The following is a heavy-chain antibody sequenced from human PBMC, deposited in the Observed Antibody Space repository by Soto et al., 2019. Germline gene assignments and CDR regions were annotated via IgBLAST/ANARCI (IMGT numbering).Heavy chain of an antibody. CDR1: GYTFTSYG. CDR3: ARDAKDYSNYVPLDY. J-gene: IGHJ4*02. D-gene: IGHD4-4*01. CDR2: ISAYNGNT. V-gene: IGHV1-18*04. Sequence: GASVKVSCKASGYTFTSYGISWVRQAPGQGLEWMGWISAYNGNTNYAQKLQGRVTMTTDTSTSTAYMELRSLRSDDTAVYYCARDAKDYSNYVPLDYWGQGTLVTVSS.